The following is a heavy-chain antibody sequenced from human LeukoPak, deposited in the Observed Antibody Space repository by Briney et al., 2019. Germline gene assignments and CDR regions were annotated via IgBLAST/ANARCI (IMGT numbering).Heavy chain of an antibody. J-gene: IGHJ5*02. V-gene: IGHV1-2*02. D-gene: IGHD2-21*01. Sequence: GASVNVSCTPSGYTFTAYYMHWVRQAPGQGLVWMGWINPNSGGTNYAQKFQGRVTMTRDTSISTAYMELSRLRSDDTAVYYCARGRILRFNWFDPWGQGTLVTVSS. CDR2: INPNSGGT. CDR3: ARGRILRFNWFDP. CDR1: GYTFTAYY.